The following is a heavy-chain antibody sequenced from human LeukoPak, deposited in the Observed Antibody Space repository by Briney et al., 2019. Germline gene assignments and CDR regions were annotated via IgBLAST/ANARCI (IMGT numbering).Heavy chain of an antibody. D-gene: IGHD5-24*01. CDR2: ISAYNGNT. CDR3: ARDRPLTRIEMATIRPWDY. J-gene: IGHJ4*02. V-gene: IGHV1-18*01. CDR1: GYTFTSYG. Sequence: ASVKVSCKASGYTFTSYGISWVRQAPGQGLEWMGWISAYNGNTNYAQKLQGRVTTTTDTSTSTAYMELRSLRSDDTAVYYCARDRPLTRIEMATIRPWDYWGQGTLVTVSS.